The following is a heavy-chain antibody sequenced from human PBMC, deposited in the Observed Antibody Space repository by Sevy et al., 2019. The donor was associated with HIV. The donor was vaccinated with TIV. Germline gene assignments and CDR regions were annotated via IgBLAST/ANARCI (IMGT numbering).Heavy chain of an antibody. J-gene: IGHJ4*02. D-gene: IGHD6-13*01. CDR2: INQDGNLK. CDR1: GFTLDGYW. CDR3: VRAIAADDSF. V-gene: IGHV3-7*01. Sequence: GGSLRLSCIASGFTLDGYWMSWVRQAPGKGLEWVANINQDGNLKYYIDSVKGRFTISRDTARNLLYLQMNSLRVEDTALYYCVRAIAADDSFWGQGTLVTVSS.